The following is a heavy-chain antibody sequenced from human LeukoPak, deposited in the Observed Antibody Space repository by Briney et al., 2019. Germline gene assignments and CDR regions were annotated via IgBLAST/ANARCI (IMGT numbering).Heavy chain of an antibody. D-gene: IGHD5-18*01. CDR1: GVSISSGGYS. Sequence: ASQTLSLTCAVSGVSISSGGYSWSWIRQPPGKGLEWIGYIYHNGNTYYSPSLKSRVTISVDRSKNQLSLKLSSVTAADTAMYYCASGGYSYGFDYWGQGTLVTVSS. V-gene: IGHV4-30-2*01. CDR2: IYHNGNT. J-gene: IGHJ4*02. CDR3: ASGGYSYGFDY.